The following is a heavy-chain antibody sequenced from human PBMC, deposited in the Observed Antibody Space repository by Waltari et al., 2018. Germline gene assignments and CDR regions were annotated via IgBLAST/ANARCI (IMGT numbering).Heavy chain of an antibody. V-gene: IGHV3-49*03. D-gene: IGHD1-26*01. Sequence: EVHMVESGGDLVQPGRSLRLSCRVSGYPFGDYAFSWFRQAPGKGLEWVGFVRSNIYGGVAEYAASVTGRFTIARDDSENIAYLQMDSLKSEDTAVYYCARESSGNIGWFDSWGQGTLVTVSS. CDR2: VRSNIYGGVA. CDR1: GYPFGDYA. J-gene: IGHJ5*01. CDR3: ARESSGNIGWFDS.